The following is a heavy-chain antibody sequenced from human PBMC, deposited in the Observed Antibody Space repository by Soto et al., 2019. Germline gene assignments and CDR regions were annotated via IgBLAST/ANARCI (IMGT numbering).Heavy chain of an antibody. CDR2: IYYSGST. J-gene: IGHJ4*02. D-gene: IGHD4-17*01. CDR1: GGSISIGDYY. Sequence: SLTCTVSGGSISIGDYYWSWIRQPPGKGLEWMGYIYYSGSTYYNPALESRVTISVNTYNNKLSLKLSSVPAADKAVEYCARDKVWDYGDYYFDYWGQGTLVTVSS. CDR3: ARDKVWDYGDYYFDY. V-gene: IGHV4-30-4*01.